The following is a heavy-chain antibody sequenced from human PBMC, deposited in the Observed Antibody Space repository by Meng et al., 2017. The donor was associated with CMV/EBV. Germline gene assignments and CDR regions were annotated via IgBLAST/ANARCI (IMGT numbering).Heavy chain of an antibody. CDR1: GGTFSSYA. Sequence: ASVKVSCKASGGTFSSYAISWVRQAPGQGLEWMGGIIPNSGGTNYAQKFQGRVTMTRDTSISAAYMELSRLRSDDTAVYYCAREEGTYYDFWSGQNWFDPWGQGTLVTVSS. CDR3: AREEGTYYDFWSGQNWFDP. D-gene: IGHD3-3*01. V-gene: IGHV1-2*02. J-gene: IGHJ5*02. CDR2: IIPNSGGT.